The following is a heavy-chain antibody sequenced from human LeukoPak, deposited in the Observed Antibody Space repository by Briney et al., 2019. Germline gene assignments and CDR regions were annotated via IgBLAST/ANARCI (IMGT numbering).Heavy chain of an antibody. CDR1: GYTFTSYD. D-gene: IGHD2-2*02. Sequence: ASVKVSCKASGYTFTSYDINWVRQATGQGLEWMGWMSPISGNTGFAQKFQGRVTMTRNTSISTAYMELSSLRSEDTAVYYCARRPRAAILYYYYYGMDVWGQGTTVTVSS. CDR3: ARRPRAAILYYYYYGMDV. V-gene: IGHV1-8*01. CDR2: MSPISGNT. J-gene: IGHJ6*02.